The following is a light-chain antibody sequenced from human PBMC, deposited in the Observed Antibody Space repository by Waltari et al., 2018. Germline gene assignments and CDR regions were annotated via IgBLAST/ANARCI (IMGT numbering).Light chain of an antibody. CDR1: SSDIGNYGL. V-gene: IGLV2-23*01. J-gene: IGLJ3*02. Sequence: QSALTQPASMSGSPGQSITVSCTGTSSDIGNYGLVSWYQQFPGKAPKLIIYECTERPSGISSRFSGSKSGNTAFLTISGLQAEDEADYHCCSYGGPSSWVFGGGTKLTVL. CDR2: ECT. CDR3: CSYGGPSSWV.